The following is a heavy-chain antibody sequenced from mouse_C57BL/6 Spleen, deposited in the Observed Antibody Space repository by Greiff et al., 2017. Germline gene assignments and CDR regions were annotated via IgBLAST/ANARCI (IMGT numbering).Heavy chain of an antibody. CDR1: GYTFTSYT. CDR2: INPSSGYT. V-gene: IGHV1-4*01. CDR3: ARRANWTPYFDY. J-gene: IGHJ2*01. Sequence: QVQLQQSGAELARPGASVKMSCKASGYTFTSYTMHWVKQRPGQGLEWIGYINPSSGYTKYNQKFKDKATLTADKSSSTAYMQLSSLTSEDSAVYYCARRANWTPYFDYWGQGTTLTVSS. D-gene: IGHD4-1*01.